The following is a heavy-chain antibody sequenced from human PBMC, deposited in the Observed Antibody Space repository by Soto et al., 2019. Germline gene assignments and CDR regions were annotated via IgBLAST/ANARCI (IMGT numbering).Heavy chain of an antibody. J-gene: IGHJ1*01. Sequence: QVQLQQWGAVLLKPSERLSLTCDVYGGSFSGYYWSWISQPPGKGLEWIGEINHSGSTNYNPSLKSRVTLSVDTSKNQFSLKLISVTAADTDVYYCERCSGYRRFQHRGQGTLVTVS. V-gene: IGHV4-34*01. CDR1: GGSFSGYY. D-gene: IGHD3-22*01. CDR3: ERCSGYRRFQH. CDR2: INHSGST.